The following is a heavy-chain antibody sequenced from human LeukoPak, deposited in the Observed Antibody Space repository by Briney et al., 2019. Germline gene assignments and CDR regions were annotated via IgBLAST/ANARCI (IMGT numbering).Heavy chain of an antibody. CDR2: FDPEDGET. V-gene: IGHV1-24*01. J-gene: IGHJ4*02. CDR3: ATFYGGDYYDSSGYYNY. CDR1: GYTLTELS. Sequence: ASVKVSCKVSGYTLTELSMHWVRQAPGKGLEWMGGFDPEDGETIYTQKFQGRVTMTEDTSTDTAYMELSSLRSEDTAVYYCATFYGGDYYDSSGYYNYWGQGTLVTVSS. D-gene: IGHD3-22*01.